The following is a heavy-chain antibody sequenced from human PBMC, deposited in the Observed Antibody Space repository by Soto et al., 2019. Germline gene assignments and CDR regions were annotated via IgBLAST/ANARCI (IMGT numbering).Heavy chain of an antibody. CDR3: ARGINYYDSGDDAFDI. CDR2: MNPNSGNT. Sequence: QVQLVQSGAEVKKPGASVKVSCKASGYTFTSYDINWVRQATGHGLEWMEWMNPNSGNTGYAQKFQGRVTMTRNTSMSTAYMELSSLRSEDTAVYYCARGINYYDSGDDAFDIWGQGTMVTVSS. V-gene: IGHV1-8*01. J-gene: IGHJ3*02. CDR1: GYTFTSYD. D-gene: IGHD3-10*01.